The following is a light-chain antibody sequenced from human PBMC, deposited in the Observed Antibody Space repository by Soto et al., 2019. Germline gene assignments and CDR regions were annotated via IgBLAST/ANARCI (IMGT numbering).Light chain of an antibody. CDR3: TSFTSSSTQV. V-gene: IGLV2-14*01. J-gene: IGLJ1*01. Sequence: QSVLTQPASVSGSPGQSITISCTGTSGDVDAFDYVSWYQQHPGKAPKLMIFEVSDRPSGVSDRFSGSKSGSTASLTISGLQAEDEADYFCTSFTSSSTQVFGTGTK. CDR1: SGDVDAFDY. CDR2: EVS.